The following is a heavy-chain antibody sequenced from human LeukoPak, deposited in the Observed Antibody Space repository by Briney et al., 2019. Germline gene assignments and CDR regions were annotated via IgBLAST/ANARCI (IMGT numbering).Heavy chain of an antibody. Sequence: PGGSLRLSCAASGFTFSSFAVSWVRQAPGKGLEWVSVISTSGGSTYYADSVKGRFTIFRDNSKNTLYLQMNSLRAEDTAVYYCARTMVRGVLKYYFDYWGQGNLVTVSS. CDR3: ARTMVRGVLKYYFDY. CDR1: GFTFSSFA. D-gene: IGHD3-10*01. CDR2: ISTSGGST. V-gene: IGHV3-23*01. J-gene: IGHJ4*02.